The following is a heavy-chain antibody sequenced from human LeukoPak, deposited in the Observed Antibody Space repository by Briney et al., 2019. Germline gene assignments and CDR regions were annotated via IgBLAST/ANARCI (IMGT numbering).Heavy chain of an antibody. J-gene: IGHJ4*02. D-gene: IGHD1-26*01. V-gene: IGHV4-59*01. Sequence: PSETVSRTCTVSGGSISSYYWSWLRQPPGKGLEWIGYIYYSGSTNYNPSLKSRVTISVDTSKNQFSLKLSSVTAADTAVYYCARYRGHFDYWGQGTLVTVSS. CDR2: IYYSGST. CDR3: ARYRGHFDY. CDR1: GGSISSYY.